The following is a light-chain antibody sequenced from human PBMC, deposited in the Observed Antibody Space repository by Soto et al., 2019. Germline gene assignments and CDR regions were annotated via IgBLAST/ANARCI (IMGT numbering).Light chain of an antibody. V-gene: IGLV2-23*03. Sequence: QSVLTQPASVSGSPGQSITISCTGTSRDVGGYNLVSWYQQHPGKTPKLMIYEGNKRPSVVSNRFSGSKSGNTVSLTISGLQAEDEADYYCCSYAGFSTFVFGIGTKVTVL. CDR2: EGN. CDR1: SRDVGGYNL. J-gene: IGLJ1*01. CDR3: CSYAGFSTFV.